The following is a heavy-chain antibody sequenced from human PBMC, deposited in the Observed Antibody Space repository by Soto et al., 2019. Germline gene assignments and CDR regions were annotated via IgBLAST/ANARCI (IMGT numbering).Heavy chain of an antibody. D-gene: IGHD3-10*01. Sequence: SETLSLTCTVSGGSISSYYWSWIRQPPGKGLEWIGYIYYSGSTNYNPSLKSRVTISVDTSKNQFSLKLSSVTAADTAVYYCAAHLRGVISYGAQGTLVPVSS. J-gene: IGHJ4*02. CDR3: AAHLRGVISY. CDR2: IYYSGST. V-gene: IGHV4-59*08. CDR1: GGSISSYY.